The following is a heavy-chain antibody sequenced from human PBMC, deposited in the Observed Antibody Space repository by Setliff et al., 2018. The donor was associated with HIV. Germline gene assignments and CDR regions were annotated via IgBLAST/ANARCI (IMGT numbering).Heavy chain of an antibody. D-gene: IGHD3-22*01. Sequence: ASVKVSCKASGYTFTSYVINWVRQATGQGLEWMGWMNPNSGNTGYAQKFQGRVTMTRDASISTAYMELNTLKFEDTAVYYCARARRDSYDRGRRNHYYIDVWGKGTTVTSP. V-gene: IGHV1-8*02. CDR1: GYTFTSYV. CDR3: ARARRDSYDRGRRNHYYIDV. J-gene: IGHJ6*03. CDR2: MNPNSGNT.